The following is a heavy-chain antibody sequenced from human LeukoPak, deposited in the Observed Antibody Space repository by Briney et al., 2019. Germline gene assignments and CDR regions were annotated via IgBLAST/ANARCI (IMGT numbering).Heavy chain of an antibody. J-gene: IGHJ6*03. CDR1: GGSLSSYY. CDR2: IYYSGST. V-gene: IGHV4-59*01. Sequence: SETLSLTCPVSGGSLSSYYWSWIRQPPGKGLGWIGYIYYSGSTNYNPSLKSRVTISVDTSKNQFSLKLSSVTAADTAVYYCARLGYYYYMDVWGKGTTVTVSS. CDR3: ARLGYYYYMDV.